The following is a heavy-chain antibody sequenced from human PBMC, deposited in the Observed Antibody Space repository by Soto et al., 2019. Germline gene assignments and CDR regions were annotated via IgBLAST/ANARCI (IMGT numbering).Heavy chain of an antibody. V-gene: IGHV4-34*01. CDR2: IXXXXSX. D-gene: IGHD6-13*01. Sequence: PSETLSLTCAVYGGSFSGYYWSWIRQPPGKGXXWXXEIXXXXSXXXNPSLKSRVTISVDTSKNQFSLKLSSVTAADTAVYYCARGMGIAAPWGQGTLVTVSS. CDR1: GGSFSGYY. J-gene: IGHJ5*02. CDR3: ARGMGIAAP.